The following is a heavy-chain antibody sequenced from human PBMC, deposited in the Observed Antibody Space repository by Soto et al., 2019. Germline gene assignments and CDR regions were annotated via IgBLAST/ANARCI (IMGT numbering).Heavy chain of an antibody. D-gene: IGHD4-17*01. V-gene: IGHV1-3*01. Sequence: AASVKVSCKASGYTFTSYAMHWVRQAPGQRLEWMGWINAGNGNTKYSQKFQGRVTITRDTSASTAYMELSSLRSEDTAVYYCARPYGGNPGYYFVYWGQGTLVTVSS. CDR3: ARPYGGNPGYYFVY. CDR2: INAGNGNT. CDR1: GYTFTSYA. J-gene: IGHJ4*02.